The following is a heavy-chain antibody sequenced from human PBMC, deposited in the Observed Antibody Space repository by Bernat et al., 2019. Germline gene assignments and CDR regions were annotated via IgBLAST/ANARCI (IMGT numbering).Heavy chain of an antibody. J-gene: IGHJ5*02. CDR2: IYPGDSDT. CDR1: GYSFTSYW. V-gene: IGHV5-51*01. D-gene: IGHD2-2*01. CDR3: ARLEDIVVVPAAPNNWFDP. Sequence: EVQLVQSGAEVKKPGESLKISCKGSGYSFTSYWIGWVRQMPGKGLEWMGIIYPGDSDTRYSPSFQGQVTISADKSISTAYLQWSSLKASDTAMYYCARLEDIVVVPAAPNNWFDPWGQGTLVTVSS.